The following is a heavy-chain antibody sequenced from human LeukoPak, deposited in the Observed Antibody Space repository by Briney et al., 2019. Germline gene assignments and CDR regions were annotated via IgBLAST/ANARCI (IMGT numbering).Heavy chain of an antibody. D-gene: IGHD6-19*01. CDR1: GGSFSNYY. CDR2: INHRGST. Sequence: SETLSLTCAVYGGSFSNYYWSWIRQPPGKGLEWIGEINHRGSTSYKPSLKSRVTISLDTSKNQFSLKLNSVTAADTAVYYCARAVGEGSSGWHHWYFDLWGRGTLVTVSS. CDR3: ARAVGEGSSGWHHWYFDL. V-gene: IGHV4-34*01. J-gene: IGHJ2*01.